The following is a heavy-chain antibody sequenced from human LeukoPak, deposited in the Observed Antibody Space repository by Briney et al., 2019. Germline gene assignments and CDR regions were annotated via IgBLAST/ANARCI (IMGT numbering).Heavy chain of an antibody. Sequence: GALRLSCAASGFTFSSYSMNWVRQAPGKGLEWVSSISSSSSYIYYADSVKGRFTISRDNAKNSLYLQMNSLRAEDTAVYYCAKAGSFVVVTAIDDYWGQGTLVTVSS. D-gene: IGHD2-21*02. CDR3: AKAGSFVVVTAIDDY. V-gene: IGHV3-21*01. J-gene: IGHJ4*02. CDR1: GFTFSSYS. CDR2: ISSSSSYI.